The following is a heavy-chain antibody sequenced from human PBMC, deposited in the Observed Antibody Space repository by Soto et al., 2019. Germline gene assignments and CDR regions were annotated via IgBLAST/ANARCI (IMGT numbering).Heavy chain of an antibody. V-gene: IGHV4-31*03. J-gene: IGHJ3*02. CDR3: ARETSGYCSGGSCDAFDI. CDR1: SGSISSSGYY. CDR2: IYYSGST. Sequence: SETLSLTCTVSSGSISSSGYYWSWIRQHPGKGLEWIGYIYYSGSTYYNPSLKSRVTISVDTSKNQFSLKLSSVTAADTAVYYCARETSGYCSGGSCDAFDIWGQGTMVT. D-gene: IGHD2-15*01.